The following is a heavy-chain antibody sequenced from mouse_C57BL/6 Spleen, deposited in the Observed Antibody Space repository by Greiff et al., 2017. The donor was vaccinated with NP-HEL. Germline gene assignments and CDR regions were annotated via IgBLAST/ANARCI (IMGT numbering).Heavy chain of an antibody. V-gene: IGHV1-61*01. J-gene: IGHJ4*01. CDR3: ARGTYGNHYYAMDY. D-gene: IGHD2-1*01. Sequence: QVQLQQPGAELVRPGSSVKLSCKASGYTFTSYWMDWVKQRPGQGLEWIGNLYPSDSEPHYNQKFKDKATLTVDKSSSTAYMQLSSLTAEDSAVYYCARGTYGNHYYAMDYWGQGTSVTVSS. CDR2: LYPSDSEP. CDR1: GYTFTSYW.